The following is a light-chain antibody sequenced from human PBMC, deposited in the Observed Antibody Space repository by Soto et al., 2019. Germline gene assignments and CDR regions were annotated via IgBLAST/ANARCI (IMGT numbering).Light chain of an antibody. CDR1: QSVSSNY. J-gene: IGKJ1*01. Sequence: EIVLTQSPGTVSLSPGERATLSCRASQSVSSNYLAWYQQKPGQAPRLLIYAASSRATGIPDRFSGSGSGTDFTLTISRLEPEDFAVYYWQQYGGLPRTFGQGTKVEIK. CDR3: QQYGGLPRT. CDR2: AAS. V-gene: IGKV3-20*01.